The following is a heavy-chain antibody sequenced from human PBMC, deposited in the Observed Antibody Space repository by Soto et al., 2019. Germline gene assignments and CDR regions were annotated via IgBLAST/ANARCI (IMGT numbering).Heavy chain of an antibody. J-gene: IGHJ4*02. V-gene: IGHV3-23*01. CDR3: AILPSPTVTTDVGY. Sequence: GGSLRLSCAASGFTFSSYAMSWVRQAPGKGLEWVSAISGSGGSTYYADSVKGRFTISRDNSKNTLYLQMNSLRAEDTAVYYCAILPSPTVTTDVGYWGQGTLVTVSS. D-gene: IGHD4-17*01. CDR2: ISGSGGST. CDR1: GFTFSSYA.